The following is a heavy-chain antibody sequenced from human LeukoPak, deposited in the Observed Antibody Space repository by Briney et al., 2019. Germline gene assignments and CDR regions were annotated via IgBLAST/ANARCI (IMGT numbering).Heavy chain of an antibody. CDR3: ATEERGIAVAEGAFDI. D-gene: IGHD6-19*01. Sequence: ASVKVSCKVSGYTLTELSMHWVRPAPGKGLEWMGGFDPEDGETIYAQKFQGRVTMTEDTSTDTAYMELSSLRSEDTAVYYCATEERGIAVAEGAFDIWGQGTMVTVSS. CDR2: FDPEDGET. V-gene: IGHV1-24*01. CDR1: GYTLTELS. J-gene: IGHJ3*02.